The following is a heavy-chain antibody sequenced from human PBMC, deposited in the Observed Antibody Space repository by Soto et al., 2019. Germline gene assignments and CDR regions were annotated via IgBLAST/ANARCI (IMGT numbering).Heavy chain of an antibody. V-gene: IGHV3-74*03. J-gene: IGHJ4*02. Sequence: LRLSCGASGFTFSSYWMHWVRQAPGKGLVWVSGISDDGSSTTYADSVRGRFTISRDNANYTLYLEISSLRAGDTGVYYCARQHDSVFDNWGQGTLVTVSS. D-gene: IGHD2-15*01. CDR1: GFTFSSYW. CDR3: ARQHDSVFDN. CDR2: ISDDGSST.